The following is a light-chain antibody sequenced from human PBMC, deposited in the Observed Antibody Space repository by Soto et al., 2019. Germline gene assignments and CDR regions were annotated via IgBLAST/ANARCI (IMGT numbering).Light chain of an antibody. Sequence: EILMTQSPATLSVSSGERATLSCRASQSVSRNLAWYQQKPGQAPRLLMYGASTRATGIPARFSGSGSGTEFTLTISSLQSEDFAVYYCQEYDKWLTWTFGQGTKVDIK. CDR2: GAS. CDR3: QEYDKWLTWT. CDR1: QSVSRN. V-gene: IGKV3-15*01. J-gene: IGKJ1*01.